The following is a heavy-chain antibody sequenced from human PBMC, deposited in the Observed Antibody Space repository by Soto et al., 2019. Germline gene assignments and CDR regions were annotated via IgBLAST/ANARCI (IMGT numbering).Heavy chain of an antibody. V-gene: IGHV5-51*01. CDR1: GYSFTSYW. CDR2: IYPGDSDT. J-gene: IGHJ6*02. CDR3: AGGGVRGVITRTRDYYGMDV. D-gene: IGHD3-10*01. Sequence: PGESLKISCKGSGYSFTSYWIGWVRQMPGKGLEWMGIIYPGDSDTRYSPSFQGQVTISADKSIGTAYLQWSSLKASDTAMYYCAGGGVRGVITRTRDYYGMDVWGQGTTVTV.